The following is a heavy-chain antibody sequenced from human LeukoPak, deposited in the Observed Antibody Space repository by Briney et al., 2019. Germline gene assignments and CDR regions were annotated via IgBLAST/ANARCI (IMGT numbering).Heavy chain of an antibody. CDR2: INPNSGGT. J-gene: IGHJ4*02. CDR1: GYTFTGYY. Sequence: ASVKVSCKASGYTFTGYYMHWVRQAPGQGLEWMGWINPNSGGTNYAQKFQGRVTITADKSTSTAYMELSSLRSEDTAVYYCARAPTIAAAATDYWGQGTLVTVSS. D-gene: IGHD6-13*01. CDR3: ARAPTIAAAATDY. V-gene: IGHV1-2*02.